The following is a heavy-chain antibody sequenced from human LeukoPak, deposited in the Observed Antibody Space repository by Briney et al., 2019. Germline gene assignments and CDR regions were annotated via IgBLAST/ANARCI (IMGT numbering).Heavy chain of an antibody. CDR2: ISTNTRNP. CDR1: GGTVSTYS. D-gene: IGHD4-17*01. J-gene: IGHJ6*02. V-gene: IGHV7-4-1*02. Sequence: ASVKVSCKASGGTVSTYSISWVRQAPGQGLEWMGWISTNTRNPTYAQGFTGRFVFSLDISVSTAYLQINSLKAEDTAVYYCARGAVTNGMDVWGQGTTVTVSS. CDR3: ARGAVTNGMDV.